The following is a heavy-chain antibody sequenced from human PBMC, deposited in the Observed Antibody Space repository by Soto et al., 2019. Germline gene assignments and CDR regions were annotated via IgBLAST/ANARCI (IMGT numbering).Heavy chain of an antibody. CDR2: IWYDGSNK. D-gene: IGHD3-10*01. CDR1: GFTFSSYG. Sequence: GGSLRLSYAASGFTFSSYGMHWVRQAPGKGLEWVAVIWYDGSNKYYADSVKGRFTISRDNSKNTLYLQMNSLRAEDTAVYYCARDHLITMVPGRWFDPWGQGTLVTVSS. CDR3: ARDHLITMVPGRWFDP. V-gene: IGHV3-33*01. J-gene: IGHJ5*02.